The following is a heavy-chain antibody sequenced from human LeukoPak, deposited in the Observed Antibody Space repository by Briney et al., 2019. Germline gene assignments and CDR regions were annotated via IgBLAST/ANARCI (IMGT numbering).Heavy chain of an antibody. D-gene: IGHD2-2*01. J-gene: IGHJ6*02. V-gene: IGHV1-18*01. CDR2: ISAYNGNT. CDR1: GYTFTSYG. CDR3: ARAAIVVVPAALDPSSYYYYGMDV. Sequence: ASVKVSCKVSGYTFTSYGISWVRQAPGQGLEWMGWISAYNGNTNYAQKLQGRATMTTDTSTSTAYMELRSLRSDDTAVYYCARAAIVVVPAALDPSSYYYYGMDVWGQGTTVTVSS.